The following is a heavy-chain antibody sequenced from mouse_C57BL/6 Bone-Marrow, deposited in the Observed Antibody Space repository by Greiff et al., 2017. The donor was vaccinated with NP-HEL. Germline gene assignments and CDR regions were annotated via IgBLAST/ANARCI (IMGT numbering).Heavy chain of an antibody. Sequence: QVQLQQSGAELARPGASVKLSCKASGYTFTSYGISWVKQRTGQGLEWIGEIYPRSGNTYYNEKFKGKATLTADKSSSTAYMELRSLTSEDSAVYFCARCPYDYEDFDVWGTGTTVTVSS. D-gene: IGHD2-4*01. CDR2: IYPRSGNT. J-gene: IGHJ1*03. CDR1: GYTFTSYG. V-gene: IGHV1-81*01. CDR3: ARCPYDYEDFDV.